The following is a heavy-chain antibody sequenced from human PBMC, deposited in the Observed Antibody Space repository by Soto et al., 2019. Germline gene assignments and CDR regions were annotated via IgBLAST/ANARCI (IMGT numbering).Heavy chain of an antibody. CDR1: GGSVISVNYY. V-gene: IGHV4-31*03. CDR2: IYYSGGT. Sequence: QVQLQESGPGLVKPSQTLSLTCTVSGGSVISVNYYWSWIRQHPGKGLEWIGYIYYSGGTYYNPSLESRVTISIGTSKKQSSLKLSSVTAADTAVYYCARGGGKFDYWGQGTLVTVSS. J-gene: IGHJ4*02. CDR3: ARGGGKFDY. D-gene: IGHD2-15*01.